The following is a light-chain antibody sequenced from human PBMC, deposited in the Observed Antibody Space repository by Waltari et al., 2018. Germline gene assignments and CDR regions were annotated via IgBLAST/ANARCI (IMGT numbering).Light chain of an antibody. CDR2: DDN. V-gene: IGLV2-23*01. CDR1: SRGVGNYNI. Sequence: QSALTQPPSVSGSPGQSTTIPCTGTSRGVGNYNIVSWYQQYPGKAPKVMIYDDNRRPSGVSDRFSGSKSGNTASLTISGVQAEDEADYYCCSYAGSYTWVFGGGTKLTVL. J-gene: IGLJ3*02. CDR3: CSYAGSYTWV.